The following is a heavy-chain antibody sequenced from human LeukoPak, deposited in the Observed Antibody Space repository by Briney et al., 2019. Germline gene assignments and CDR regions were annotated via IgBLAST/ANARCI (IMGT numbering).Heavy chain of an antibody. CDR2: ISSYGSID. V-gene: IGHV3-30*03. J-gene: IGHJ5*02. Sequence: QPGGSLRLSCAASGFSFSSYVVHWVRQAPGKGVEGVAVISSYGSIDYYADSVRGRFTDSRDNSKNTLYLQVNSLRVEDTAVYYCTREGMGTTFSAWFDPWGQGTLVTVPS. CDR3: TREGMGTTFSAWFDP. D-gene: IGHD1-7*01. CDR1: GFSFSSYV.